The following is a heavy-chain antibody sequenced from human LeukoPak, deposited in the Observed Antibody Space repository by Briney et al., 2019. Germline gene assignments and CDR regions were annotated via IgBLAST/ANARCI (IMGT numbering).Heavy chain of an antibody. Sequence: ASVKVSCKASGYTFTGYYMHWVRQAPGQGLEWMGWINPNSGGTNYAQKVQGRVTMTRDTPISTAYMELSRLRSDDTAVYYCARAGTVMITFGGGKRNWFDPWGQGTLVTVSS. CDR1: GYTFTGYY. CDR2: INPNSGGT. J-gene: IGHJ5*02. D-gene: IGHD3-16*01. CDR3: ARAGTVMITFGGGKRNWFDP. V-gene: IGHV1-2*02.